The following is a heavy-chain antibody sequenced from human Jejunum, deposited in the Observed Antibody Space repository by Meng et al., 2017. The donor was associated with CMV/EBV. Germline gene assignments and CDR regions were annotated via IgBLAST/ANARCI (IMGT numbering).Heavy chain of an antibody. CDR2: IKGDGSEG. J-gene: IGHJ4*02. V-gene: IGHV3-7*01. CDR3: ARDASGYPLDH. Sequence: AAPGFTFTSYSITWVRQAPGKGLEWVANIKGDGSEGWYVDSLKSRFVISRDSAKNSLYLQMNSLRVEDTAVYYCARDASGYPLDHWGQGTRVTVSS. CDR1: GFTFTSYS. D-gene: IGHD3-22*01.